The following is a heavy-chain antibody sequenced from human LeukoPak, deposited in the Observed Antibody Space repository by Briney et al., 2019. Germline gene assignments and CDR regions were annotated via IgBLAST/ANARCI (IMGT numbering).Heavy chain of an antibody. J-gene: IGHJ3*02. CDR3: AKDDTAMVFSAFDI. CDR2: LRSDGSNK. CDR1: GFTFSSC. Sequence: GGSLRLSCAASGFTFSSCMHWVRQAPGKGLEGVALLRSDGSNKYYADSVKGRFTISRDNSKNTLYLQMNSLRAEDTAVYYCAKDDTAMVFSAFDIWGQGTMVTVSS. V-gene: IGHV3-30*02. D-gene: IGHD5-18*01.